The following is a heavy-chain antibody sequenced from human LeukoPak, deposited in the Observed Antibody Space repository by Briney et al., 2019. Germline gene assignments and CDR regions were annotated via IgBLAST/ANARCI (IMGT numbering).Heavy chain of an antibody. CDR3: ARDPRGIAVAGYFDF. J-gene: IGHJ4*02. Sequence: GGSLRLSCAASGFTVSDNYMGWVRQAPGRGLEWVSLIYSGGGTSYADSVKGRFTISRDNSENTLYLRVNSLRAEDTAVYYCARDPRGIAVAGYFDFWGQGTLVSVSS. V-gene: IGHV3-66*02. D-gene: IGHD6-19*01. CDR2: IYSGGGT. CDR1: GFTVSDNY.